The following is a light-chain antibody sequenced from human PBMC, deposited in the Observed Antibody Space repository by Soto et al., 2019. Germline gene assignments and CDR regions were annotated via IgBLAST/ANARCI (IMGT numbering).Light chain of an antibody. V-gene: IGKV1-9*01. CDR1: QGIASH. CDR3: QQVNTFPHT. CDR2: AGS. Sequence: DIQLTQSPSFLSASVGDRVTITCRASQGIASHLAWYQQIPGKAPKFLIYAGSTLESGVPSRLSGSGFGTEFTLTISIVQPEDFATYYCQQVNTFPHTFGQGTKLEIK. J-gene: IGKJ2*01.